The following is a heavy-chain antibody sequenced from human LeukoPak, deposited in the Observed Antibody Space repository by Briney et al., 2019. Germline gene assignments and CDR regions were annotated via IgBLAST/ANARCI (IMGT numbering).Heavy chain of an antibody. V-gene: IGHV4-31*03. J-gene: IGHJ5*02. CDR1: GGSISSGGYY. D-gene: IGHD2-2*01. Sequence: PSETLSLTCTVSGGSISSGGYYWSWIRQHPGKGLEWIGYIYYSGSTYYNPSLKSRVTISVDTSKNQFSLKLSSVTAADTAVYYCARAAARTVNWFDPWGQGTLVTVSS. CDR3: ARAAARTVNWFDP. CDR2: IYYSGST.